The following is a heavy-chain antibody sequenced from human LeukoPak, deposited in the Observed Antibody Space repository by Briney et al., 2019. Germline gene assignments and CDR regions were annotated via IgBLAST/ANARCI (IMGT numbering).Heavy chain of an antibody. J-gene: IGHJ4*02. V-gene: IGHV4-34*01. Sequence: SETLSLTCAVYGGSFSGYYWSWIRQPPGKGLEWIGEINHSGSTNYNPSLKSRVTISVDTSKNQFSLKLSSVIAADTAVYYCARPNTAMVPYYFDYWGQGTLVTVSS. CDR2: INHSGST. CDR3: ARPNTAMVPYYFDY. D-gene: IGHD5-18*01. CDR1: GGSFSGYY.